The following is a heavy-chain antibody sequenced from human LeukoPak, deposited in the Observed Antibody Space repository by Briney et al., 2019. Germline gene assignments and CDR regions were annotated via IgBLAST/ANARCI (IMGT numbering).Heavy chain of an antibody. CDR3: AADPGMLTSYFEY. D-gene: IGHD3-16*01. J-gene: IGHJ4*02. V-gene: IGHV1-58*02. Sequence: ASVTVSCKASGFTFRSTAMQWVRQARGQPLEWIGWIVVGSGNTNYAQNFQERVTITGDMSTSTAYMELSSLRSEDTAVYYCAADPGMLTSYFEYWGQGTLVTVSS. CDR2: IVVGSGNT. CDR1: GFTFRSTA.